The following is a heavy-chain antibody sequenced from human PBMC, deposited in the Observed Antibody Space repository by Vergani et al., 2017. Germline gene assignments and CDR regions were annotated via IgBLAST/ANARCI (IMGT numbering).Heavy chain of an antibody. CDR1: GGSISSGDYY. D-gene: IGHD3-16*02. CDR2: IYYSGST. CDR3: AKAPYDYVWGSYPHYFDY. V-gene: IGHV4-30-4*08. J-gene: IGHJ4*02. Sequence: QVQLQESGPGLVKPSQTLSLTCTVSGGSISSGDYYWSWIRQPPGNGLEWIGYIYYSGSTYYNPSLKSRVTISVDTSKNQFSLKLSSVTAADTAVYYCAKAPYDYVWGSYPHYFDYWGQGTLVTVSS.